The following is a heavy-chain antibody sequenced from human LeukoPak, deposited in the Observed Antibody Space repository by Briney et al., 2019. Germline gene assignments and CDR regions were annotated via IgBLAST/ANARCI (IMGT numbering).Heavy chain of an antibody. D-gene: IGHD3-9*01. CDR2: INPNSGGT. CDR1: GYTFTGYY. V-gene: IGHV1-2*02. J-gene: IGHJ4*02. CDR3: ARDRDILTGYYGVPDY. Sequence: ASVKVSCKASGYTFTGYYMHWVRQAPGQGLEWMGWINPNSGGTNYAQKFQGRVTMTRDTPISTAYMELSRLRSDDTAVYYCARDRDILTGYYGVPDYWGQGTLVTVSS.